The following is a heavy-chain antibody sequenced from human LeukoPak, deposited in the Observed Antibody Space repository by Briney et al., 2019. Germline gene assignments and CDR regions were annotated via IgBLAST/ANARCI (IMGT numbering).Heavy chain of an antibody. Sequence: ASVKVSCKASGYTFTSYYMHWVRQAPGQGLEGMGIINPSGGSTSYAQKFQGRVSMTRDTSTSTVYMELSSLRSEDTAVYYCARGIFNGSSGYDGDYWGQGTLVTVSS. CDR2: INPSGGST. CDR3: ARGIFNGSSGYDGDY. J-gene: IGHJ4*02. V-gene: IGHV1-46*01. D-gene: IGHD3-22*01. CDR1: GYTFTSYY.